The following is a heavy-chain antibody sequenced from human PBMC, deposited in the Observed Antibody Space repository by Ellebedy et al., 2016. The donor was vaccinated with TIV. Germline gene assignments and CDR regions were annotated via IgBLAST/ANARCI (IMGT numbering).Heavy chain of an antibody. CDR1: GFTFGDYG. Sequence: GESLKISCTGSGFTFGDYGMSWFRQAPGKGLEWVAVISYDGSNKYYADSVKGRFTISRDNSKNTLYLQMNSLRAEDTAVYYCAKDLYLGVVVIIAADYWGQGTLVTVSS. CDR2: ISYDGSNK. D-gene: IGHD2-15*01. J-gene: IGHJ4*02. CDR3: AKDLYLGVVVIIAADY. V-gene: IGHV3-30*18.